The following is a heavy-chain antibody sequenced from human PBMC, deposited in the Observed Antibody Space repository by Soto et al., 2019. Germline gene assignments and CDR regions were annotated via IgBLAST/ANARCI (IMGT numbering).Heavy chain of an antibody. V-gene: IGHV3-9*03. J-gene: IGHJ4*02. Sequence: GGSLRLSCAASGFTFDDYAMHWVRQAPGKGLEWVSGISWNSGSIGYADSVKGRFTISRDNAKNSLYLQMNSLRAEDMALYYCAKDGGEGWGQGTLVTVSS. CDR1: GFTFDDYA. CDR2: ISWNSGSI. CDR3: AKDGGEG. D-gene: IGHD3-10*01.